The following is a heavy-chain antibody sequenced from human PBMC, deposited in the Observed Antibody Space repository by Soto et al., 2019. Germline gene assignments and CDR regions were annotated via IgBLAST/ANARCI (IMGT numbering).Heavy chain of an antibody. Sequence: GGSLRLSCAASGFTFSSYWMSWVRQAPGKGLEWVANIKQDGREKYYVGSVKGRFTISRDNAKNSLYLQMNSLRAEDTAVYYCARDPRAGGVRFLEWSNYYYYGMDVWGQGTTVTVSS. D-gene: IGHD3-3*01. J-gene: IGHJ6*02. CDR2: IKQDGREK. CDR3: ARDPRAGGVRFLEWSNYYYYGMDV. V-gene: IGHV3-7*05. CDR1: GFTFSSYW.